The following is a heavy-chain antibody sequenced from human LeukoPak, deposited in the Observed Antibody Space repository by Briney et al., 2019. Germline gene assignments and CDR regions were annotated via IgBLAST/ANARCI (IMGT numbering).Heavy chain of an antibody. CDR3: ARTDTAMVLGKKDYFDY. Sequence: QPGRSLRLSCAASGFTFSSYAMHWVRQAPGKGLEWPSVISYDGSNKYYADSVKGRFTISSANSKNTLYLQMNSLRAEDRAVYYCARTDTAMVLGKKDYFDYWGEGTLVPVSS. V-gene: IGHV3-30-3*01. D-gene: IGHD5-18*01. J-gene: IGHJ4*02. CDR1: GFTFSSYA. CDR2: ISYDGSNK.